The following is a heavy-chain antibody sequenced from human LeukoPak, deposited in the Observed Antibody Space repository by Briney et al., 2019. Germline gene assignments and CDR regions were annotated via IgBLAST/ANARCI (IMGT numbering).Heavy chain of an antibody. CDR2: INPNSGGA. CDR3: ARVPSYSGYEGFDS. CDR1: GYSFTGYY. V-gene: IGHV1-2*02. D-gene: IGHD5-12*01. J-gene: IGHJ4*02. Sequence: GASVKVSCKASGYSFTGYYIHWVRQAPGQGLEWMGWINPNSGGANHAQKYQGRVTMTRDTSISTAYMELSGLTSDDTAVFYCARVPSYSGYEGFDSWGQGTLVTVSS.